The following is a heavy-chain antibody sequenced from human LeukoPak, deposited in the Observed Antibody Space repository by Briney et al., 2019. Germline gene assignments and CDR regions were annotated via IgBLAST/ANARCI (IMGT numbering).Heavy chain of an antibody. J-gene: IGHJ4*02. CDR2: IKQDGSEK. CDR3: ATSRTLDH. V-gene: IGHV3-7*05. Sequence: GGSLRLSCAAPGFTFSSYWMNWVRQAPGKGLEWVANIKQDGSEKYYVDSVKGRFTISRDNAKSSLYLQMNSLGVEDTAVYYCATSRTLDHWGQGTLVTVSS. CDR1: GFTFSSYW.